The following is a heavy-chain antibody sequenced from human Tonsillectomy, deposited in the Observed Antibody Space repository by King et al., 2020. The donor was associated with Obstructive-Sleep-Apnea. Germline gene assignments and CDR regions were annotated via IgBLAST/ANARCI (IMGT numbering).Heavy chain of an antibody. CDR3: AGRGSGSYYLHYYYYGMDV. J-gene: IGHJ6*02. CDR2: IYSGGST. V-gene: IGHV3-53*04. CDR1: GFTVSSNY. D-gene: IGHD3-10*01. Sequence: EVQLVESGGGLVQPGGSLRLSCAASGFTVSSNYMSWVRQAPGKGLEWVSVIYSGGSTYYADSVKGRFTISRHNSKNTLYLQMNSLRAEDTAVYYCAGRGSGSYYLHYYYYGMDVWGQGTTVTVSS.